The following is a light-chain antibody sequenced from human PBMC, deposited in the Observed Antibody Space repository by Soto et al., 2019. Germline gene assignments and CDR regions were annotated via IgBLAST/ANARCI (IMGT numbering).Light chain of an antibody. V-gene: IGKV1-5*01. CDR1: QSISSW. J-gene: IGKJ1*01. CDR3: QQYENYWT. CDR2: DAS. Sequence: DIQMTQSPSTLSATAGDRATITCRASQSISSWLAWYQHKPGKAPKLLIYDASNLDSGVPSRFSGSGSGTAFSLTISNLQPDDCATYYCQQYENYWTFGQGTRVAIK.